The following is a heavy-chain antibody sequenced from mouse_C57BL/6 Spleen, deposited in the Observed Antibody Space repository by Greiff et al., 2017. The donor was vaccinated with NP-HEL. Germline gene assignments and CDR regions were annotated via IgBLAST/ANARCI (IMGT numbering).Heavy chain of an antibody. CDR3: ARDRY. Sequence: QVQLKQPGAELVKPGASVKLSCKASGYTFTSYWMQWVKQRPGQGLEWIGEIDPSDSYTNYNQKFKGKATLTVDTSSSTAYMQLSSLTSEDSAVYYCARDRYWGQGTTLTVSS. CDR2: IDPSDSYT. V-gene: IGHV1-50*01. CDR1: GYTFTSYW. J-gene: IGHJ2*01.